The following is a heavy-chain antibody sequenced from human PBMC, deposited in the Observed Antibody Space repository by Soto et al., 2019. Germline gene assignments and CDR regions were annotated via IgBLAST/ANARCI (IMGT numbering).Heavy chain of an antibody. CDR2: ISAYNGNT. Sequence: QVQLVQSGAEVKKPGASVKVSCKASGYTFTSYGISWVRQAPGQGLEWMGWISAYNGNTKYAQKLQGRVTMTTDTSTSTAYMELRSLRSDDTAVYYCAREWYYYDSSGYPNYYYYGMDVWGQGTTVTVSS. CDR3: AREWYYYDSSGYPNYYYYGMDV. D-gene: IGHD3-22*01. V-gene: IGHV1-18*04. CDR1: GYTFTSYG. J-gene: IGHJ6*02.